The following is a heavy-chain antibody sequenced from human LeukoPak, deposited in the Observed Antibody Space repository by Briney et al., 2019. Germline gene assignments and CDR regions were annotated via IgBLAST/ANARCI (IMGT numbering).Heavy chain of an antibody. V-gene: IGHV1-2*02. J-gene: IGHJ4*02. CDR2: INPNSGGT. D-gene: IGHD6-13*01. CDR1: GYTFTDYY. Sequence: ASVKVSCKASGYTFTDYYMHWVRQAPGQGLEWMGWINPNSGGTIYAHNFKGRVTMTRDTSISTVYMESSRLRFDDTAVYYCARDEPLPSAAPPTVPDYWGQGTLVTVSP. CDR3: ARDEPLPSAAPPTVPDY.